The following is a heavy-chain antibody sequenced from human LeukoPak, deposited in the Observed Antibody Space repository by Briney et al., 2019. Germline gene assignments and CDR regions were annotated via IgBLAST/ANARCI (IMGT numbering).Heavy chain of an antibody. CDR1: GFTFSSYA. CDR2: ISGSGGST. Sequence: PGGSLRLSCAASGFTFSSYAMSWVRQAPGKGLEWVSAISGSGGSTYYADSVKGRFTIPRDNSKNTLYLQMNSLRAEDTAVYYCAKDPGYCSSTSCYGDYYFDYWGQGTLVTVSS. CDR3: AKDPGYCSSTSCYGDYYFDY. J-gene: IGHJ4*02. D-gene: IGHD2-2*01. V-gene: IGHV3-23*01.